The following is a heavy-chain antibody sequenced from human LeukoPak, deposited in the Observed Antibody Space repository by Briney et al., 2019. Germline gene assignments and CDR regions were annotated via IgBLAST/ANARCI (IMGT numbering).Heavy chain of an antibody. CDR1: GYTFTGYY. CDR3: ARVKMLGATIDAFDI. CDR2: INPNSGGT. V-gene: IGHV1-2*02. D-gene: IGHD1-26*01. J-gene: IGHJ3*02. Sequence: GASVKVSCKASGYTFTGYYMHWVRQAPGQGLEWMGWINPNSGGTNYAQKFQGRVTMTRDTSISTAYMELSRLRSDDTAVYYCARVKMLGATIDAFDIWGQGTMVTVSS.